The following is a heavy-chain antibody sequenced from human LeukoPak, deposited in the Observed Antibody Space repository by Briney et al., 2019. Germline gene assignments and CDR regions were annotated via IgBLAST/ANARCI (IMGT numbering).Heavy chain of an antibody. V-gene: IGHV1-2*02. CDR1: GYTFTGYY. J-gene: IGHJ4*02. CDR3: ARIAQD. Sequence: ASVKVSCKASGYTFTGYYMHWVRQAPGQGLEWMGWINPNSGGTNYAQKFQGRVTLTTDTSIRTGYMELNRLTSDDTAVYYCARIAQDWGQGTLVTVSS. CDR2: INPNSGGT.